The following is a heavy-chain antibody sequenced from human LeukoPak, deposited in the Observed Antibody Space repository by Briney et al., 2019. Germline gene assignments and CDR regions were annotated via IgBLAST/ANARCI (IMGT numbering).Heavy chain of an antibody. CDR2: ISGSGGST. V-gene: IGHV3-23*01. J-gene: IGHJ5*02. CDR1: GFTFSDYY. Sequence: PGGSLRLSCAASGFTFSDYYMSWIRQAPGKGLEWVSAISGSGGSTYYADSVKGRFTISRDNSKNTLYLQMNSLRAEDTAVYYCAKLPTIFGVSRWFDPWGQGTLVTVSS. D-gene: IGHD3-3*01. CDR3: AKLPTIFGVSRWFDP.